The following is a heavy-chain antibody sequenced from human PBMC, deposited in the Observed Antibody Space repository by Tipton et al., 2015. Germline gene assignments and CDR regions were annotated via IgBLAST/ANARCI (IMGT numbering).Heavy chain of an antibody. D-gene: IGHD3-9*01. CDR2: ISHSGNT. CDR1: GGSISSSSYY. V-gene: IGHV4-39*07. CDR3: ACQDYDILTRDYQTVDY. J-gene: IGHJ4*02. Sequence: LRLSCTVSGGSISSSSYYWGWIRQPPGKGLEWIGSISHSGNTYYNPSLKSRVTMSRDTSKNQFSLRVRSVTAADTAVYYCACQDYDILTRDYQTVDYWGQGTLVTVSS.